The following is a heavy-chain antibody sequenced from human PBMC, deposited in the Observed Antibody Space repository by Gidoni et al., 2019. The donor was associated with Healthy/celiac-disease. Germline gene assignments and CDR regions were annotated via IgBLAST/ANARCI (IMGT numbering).Heavy chain of an antibody. CDR3: AKGLYGDHAALWFDP. CDR2: ISWNSGSI. CDR1: GFPFEDYA. Sequence: EVQLVESGGGLVQPGRSLRLSCAASGFPFEDYAMHWVRQAPGKGLEWVSGISWNSGSIGYADSVKGRFTISRDNAKNSLYLQMNSLRAEDTALYYCAKGLYGDHAALWFDPWGQGTLVTVSS. V-gene: IGHV3-9*01. J-gene: IGHJ5*02. D-gene: IGHD4-17*01.